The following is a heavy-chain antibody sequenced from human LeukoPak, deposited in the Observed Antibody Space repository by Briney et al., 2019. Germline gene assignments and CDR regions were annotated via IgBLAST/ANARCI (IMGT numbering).Heavy chain of an antibody. Sequence: ASVKVSCKASGYTFTTFGINWLRQAPGQGLEWMGWINPNSGGTNYAQKFQGRVTMTRDASISTAYMELSRLRSDDTAVYYCARGGGCSSTSCYYYYYYYMDVWGKGTTVTVSS. CDR3: ARGGGCSSTSCYYYYYYYMDV. D-gene: IGHD2-2*01. V-gene: IGHV1-2*02. CDR1: GYTFTTFG. J-gene: IGHJ6*03. CDR2: INPNSGGT.